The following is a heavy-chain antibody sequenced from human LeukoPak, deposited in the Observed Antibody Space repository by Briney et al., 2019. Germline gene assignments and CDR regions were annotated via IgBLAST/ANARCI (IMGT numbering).Heavy chain of an antibody. V-gene: IGHV4-61*02. J-gene: IGHJ3*02. CDR2: IYTSGST. Sequence: SETLSLTCTVSGGSISSGSYYWRWLRQPAGTGLEWLGRIYTSGSTNYNPSLKSRVTISVDTSKNHFSLKLSSVTAADTAVYYCARDTTVVPGAFDIWGQGTMVTVSS. CDR1: GGSISSGSYY. D-gene: IGHD4-23*01. CDR3: ARDTTVVPGAFDI.